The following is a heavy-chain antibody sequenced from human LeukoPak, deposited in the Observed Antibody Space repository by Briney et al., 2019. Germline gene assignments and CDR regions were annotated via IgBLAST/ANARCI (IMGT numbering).Heavy chain of an antibody. CDR2: INPNSGGT. V-gene: IGHV1-2*02. J-gene: IGHJ4*02. Sequence: ASVKVSCKASGYTFTSYGISWVRQAPGQGLEWMGWINPNSGGTNYAQKFQGRVTMTRDTSISTAYMELSRLRSDDTAVYYCARESQDDSYVYWGQGTLVTVSS. CDR3: ARESQDDSYVY. D-gene: IGHD2-15*01. CDR1: GYTFTSYG.